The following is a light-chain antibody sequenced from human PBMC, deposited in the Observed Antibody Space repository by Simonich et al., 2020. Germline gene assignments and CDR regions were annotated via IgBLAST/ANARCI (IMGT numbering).Light chain of an antibody. V-gene: IGKV3-15*01. CDR2: GAS. CDR3: QQYNNWPIFT. J-gene: IGKJ3*01. CDR1: QSVSSN. Sequence: EIVMTQSPATLSVSPGERATLSCRASQSVSSNFAWYQQKPGQAPRLLISGASTRATGIPARFSGSGSGTEFTLTISSMQSEDFAVYYCQQYNNWPIFTFGPGTKVDIK.